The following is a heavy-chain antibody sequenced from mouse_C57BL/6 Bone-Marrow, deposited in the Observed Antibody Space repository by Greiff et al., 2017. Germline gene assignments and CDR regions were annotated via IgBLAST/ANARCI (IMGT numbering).Heavy chain of an antibody. CDR1: GFTFSSYA. CDR3: ARDQGGSSRDY. CDR2: ISDGGSYT. Sequence: DVHLVESGGGLVKPGGSLKLSCAASGFTFSSYAMSWVRQTPEKRLEWVATISDGGSYTYYPDNVKGRFTISRDNAKNNLYLQMSHLKSEDTAMYYCARDQGGSSRDYWGQGTTLTVSS. J-gene: IGHJ2*01. V-gene: IGHV5-4*01. D-gene: IGHD1-1*01.